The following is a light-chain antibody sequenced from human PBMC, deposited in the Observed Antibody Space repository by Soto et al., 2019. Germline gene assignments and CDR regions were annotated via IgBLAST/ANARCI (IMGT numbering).Light chain of an antibody. Sequence: PPPTLPLSQGEKATLPSSASQSVSSNLAWYQQKPSQAPSLLIYGASSRATGIPDMFSGSGSGTDFTLTISRLEPEDFAVYYCQQYGSSPFFGQGTRLEIK. CDR3: QQYGSSPF. CDR2: GAS. CDR1: QSVSSN. J-gene: IGKJ5*01. V-gene: IGKV3-20*01.